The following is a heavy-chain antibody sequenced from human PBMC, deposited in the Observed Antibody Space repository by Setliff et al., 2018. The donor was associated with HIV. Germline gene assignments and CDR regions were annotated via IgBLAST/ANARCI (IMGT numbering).Heavy chain of an antibody. CDR2: ISGSGTYT. Sequence: GGSLRLSCVASGFTFSSYTMSWVRQAPGKGLEWVSAISGSGTYTYYADSVKGRFTISRDNSKNTLYLQMNSLRAEDTAVYYCAKDLVYYDSSGDLDYWGQGTLVTVSS. J-gene: IGHJ4*02. CDR3: AKDLVYYDSSGDLDY. CDR1: GFTFSSYT. V-gene: IGHV3-23*01. D-gene: IGHD3-22*01.